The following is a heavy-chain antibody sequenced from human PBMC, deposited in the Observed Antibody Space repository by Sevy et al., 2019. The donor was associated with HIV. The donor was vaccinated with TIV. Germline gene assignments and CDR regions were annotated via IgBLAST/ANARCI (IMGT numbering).Heavy chain of an antibody. Sequence: SETLSLTCTVSGASISSNTYYWGWIRQPPGKDLDWIASIYFSGSAYYNPSLKGRVTISVDTSKNQFSLKVRSVTATDTAVYYCAREGPRIAQFDNWGQGTLVTVSS. CDR1: GASISSNTYY. D-gene: IGHD6-13*01. CDR2: IYFSGSA. J-gene: IGHJ4*02. V-gene: IGHV4-39*02. CDR3: AREGPRIAQFDN.